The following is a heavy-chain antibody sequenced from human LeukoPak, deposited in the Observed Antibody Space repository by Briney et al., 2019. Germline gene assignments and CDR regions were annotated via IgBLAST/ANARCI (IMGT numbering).Heavy chain of an antibody. CDR1: GGSFSGYY. CDR3: ARGQKSKRASPSFDL. J-gene: IGHJ2*01. V-gene: IGHV4-34*01. D-gene: IGHD4-11*01. CDR2: INRSGAT. Sequence: SETLSLTCAVYGGSFSGYYWSWIRQPPGKGLEWIGEINRSGATNYNPSLKSRVTISVDTSKNQFSLKLSSVTAADTAVYYCARGQKSKRASPSFDLWGRGTLVTVSS.